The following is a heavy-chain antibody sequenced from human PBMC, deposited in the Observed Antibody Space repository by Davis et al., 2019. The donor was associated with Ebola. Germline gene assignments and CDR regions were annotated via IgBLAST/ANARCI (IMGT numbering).Heavy chain of an antibody. CDR2: ISYSGNT. CDR1: GGSISSSSYY. V-gene: IGHV4-61*01. CDR3: ARSYSSGRNWYFDL. J-gene: IGHJ2*01. D-gene: IGHD6-19*01. Sequence: PSETLSLTCTVSGGSISSSSYYWSGIRQPPGKGLEWIGYISYSGNTNYNPSLKSRVTMSVDTSKNQFSLKLSSVTAADTALYYCARSYSSGRNWYFDLWGRGTLVTVSS.